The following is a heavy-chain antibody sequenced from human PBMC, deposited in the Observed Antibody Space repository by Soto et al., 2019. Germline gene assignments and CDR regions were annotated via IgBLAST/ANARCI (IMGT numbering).Heavy chain of an antibody. CDR3: AREGYTFGPVAVSGAFDT. CDR2: IIPILGIA. CDR1: GGTFSSYT. Sequence: ASVKVSCKASGGTFSSYTISWVRQAPGQGLEWMGRIIPILGIANYAQKFQGRVTITADKSTSTAYMELSSLRSEDTAVYYCAREGYTFGPVAVSGAFDTWGLGTVVTLSS. D-gene: IGHD1-1*01. V-gene: IGHV1-69*04. J-gene: IGHJ3*02.